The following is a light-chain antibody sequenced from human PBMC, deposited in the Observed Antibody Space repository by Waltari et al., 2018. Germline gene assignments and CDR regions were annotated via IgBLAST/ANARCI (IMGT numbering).Light chain of an antibody. CDR1: SSDIGDYNS. V-gene: IGLV2-14*03. Sequence: QSGLTQPASVAGSPGQSITISCPGTSSDIGDYNSVSWYQQHPGKVPKLMIYDVNKRPSGVSNRFSCSKSGNTASLTISGLQAEDEADFYCSSYTSSSTLVFGGGTKLTVL. CDR2: DVN. CDR3: SSYTSSSTLV. J-gene: IGLJ3*02.